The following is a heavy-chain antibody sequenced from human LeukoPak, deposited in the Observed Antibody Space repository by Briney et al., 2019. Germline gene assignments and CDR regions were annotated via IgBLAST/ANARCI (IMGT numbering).Heavy chain of an antibody. Sequence: GGTLRLSCAASGFTFSSYGMNWVRQAPGKGLEWVSGITGRGESTYYADSVKGRFTISRDNSKNTLCLQMNSLRAGDTAIYYCAKDRRLASFDYGGQGTLVTVSS. CDR2: ITGRGEST. J-gene: IGHJ4*02. D-gene: IGHD6-25*01. V-gene: IGHV3-23*01. CDR3: AKDRRLASFDY. CDR1: GFTFSSYG.